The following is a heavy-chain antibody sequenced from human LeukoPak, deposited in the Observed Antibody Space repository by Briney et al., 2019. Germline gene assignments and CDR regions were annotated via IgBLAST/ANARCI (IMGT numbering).Heavy chain of an antibody. CDR1: GGSFSGYY. V-gene: IGHV4-34*01. Sequence: SETLSLTCAVYGGSFSGYYWSWIRQPPGKGLEWIGEINHSGSTNYNPSLKSRVTISVDTSKNQFSLKLSSVTAADTAVYYCARAAVLCFEELFGGLAAPAYYFDYWGQGTLVTVSS. CDR2: INHSGST. CDR3: ARAAVLCFEELFGGLAAPAYYFDY. D-gene: IGHD3-10*01. J-gene: IGHJ4*02.